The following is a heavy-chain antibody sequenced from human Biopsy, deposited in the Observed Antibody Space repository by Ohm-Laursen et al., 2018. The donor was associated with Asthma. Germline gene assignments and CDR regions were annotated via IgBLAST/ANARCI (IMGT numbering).Heavy chain of an antibody. CDR2: IYYSGST. CDR3: ARGPPVDRED. Sequence: PSDTLSLTCTVSGDSISSGGYYWSWIRQHPGKGLEWIGYIYYSGSTYYNPSLKSRVTISVDTSKNQFSLKLSSVTAADTAVYYCARGPPVDREDWGQGTLVTVSS. J-gene: IGHJ4*02. V-gene: IGHV4-31*03. D-gene: IGHD5-24*01. CDR1: GDSISSGGYY.